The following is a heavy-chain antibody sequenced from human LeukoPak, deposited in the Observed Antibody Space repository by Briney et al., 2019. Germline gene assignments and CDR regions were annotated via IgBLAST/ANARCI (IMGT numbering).Heavy chain of an antibody. J-gene: IGHJ3*02. V-gene: IGHV3-66*01. Sequence: GGSLRLSCAASGFIFSSYAMSWVRQAPGKGLEWVSVIYSGGSTYYADSAKGRFTISRDNSKNTLYLQMNSLRPEDTAVYYCAKARLRGIDAFDIWGQGTTVTVSS. CDR3: AKARLRGIDAFDI. D-gene: IGHD6-13*01. CDR1: GFIFSSYA. CDR2: IYSGGST.